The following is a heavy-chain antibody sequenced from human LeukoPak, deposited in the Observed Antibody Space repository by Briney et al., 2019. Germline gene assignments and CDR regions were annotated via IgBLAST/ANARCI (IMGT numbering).Heavy chain of an antibody. Sequence: SQTLPLTCAVSGGSISSGGYSWSWIRQPPGKGLEWIGYIYHSGSTYYNPSLKSRVTISVDRSKNQFSLKLSSVTAADTAVYYCARVRSPADYYGMDVWGQGTTVTVSS. CDR3: ARVRSPADYYGMDV. J-gene: IGHJ6*02. CDR1: GGSISSGGYS. CDR2: IYHSGST. V-gene: IGHV4-30-2*01.